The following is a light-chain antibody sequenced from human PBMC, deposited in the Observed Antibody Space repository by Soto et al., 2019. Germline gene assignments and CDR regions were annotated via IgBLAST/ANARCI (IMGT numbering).Light chain of an antibody. V-gene: IGKV3-20*01. J-gene: IGKJ4*01. CDR1: QSVSNDY. CDR3: QHFGGSPLT. Sequence: ELVLTQSPGTLSLSPGERATLSCRASQSVSNDYLAWYQQKPGQAPRLLIYGASSRATGIPDRFSGSGSGTDFTLTISRLEPEDFAVYYCQHFGGSPLTFGGGTKVEIK. CDR2: GAS.